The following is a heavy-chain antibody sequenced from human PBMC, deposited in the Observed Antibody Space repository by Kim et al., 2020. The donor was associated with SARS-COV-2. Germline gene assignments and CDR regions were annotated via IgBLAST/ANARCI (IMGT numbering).Heavy chain of an antibody. D-gene: IGHD1-7*01. J-gene: IGHJ6*02. Sequence: GGSLRLSCAASGFTFSSYDMHWVRQATGKGLEWVSAIGTAGDTYYPGSVKGRFTISRENAKNSLYLQMNSLRAGDTAVYYCARGGSGGWNYFGYYYYYGMDVWGQGTTVTVSS. CDR3: ARGGSGGWNYFGYYYYYGMDV. V-gene: IGHV3-13*04. CDR1: GFTFSSYD. CDR2: IGTAGDT.